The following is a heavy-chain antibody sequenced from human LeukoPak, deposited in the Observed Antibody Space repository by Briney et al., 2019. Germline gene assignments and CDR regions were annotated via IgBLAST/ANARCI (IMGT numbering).Heavy chain of an antibody. CDR2: ISSSSSTI. D-gene: IGHD3-22*01. J-gene: IGHJ4*02. CDR3: ARFAMIVALDY. CDR1: GFTFSSYS. V-gene: IGHV3-48*04. Sequence: GGSLRLSCAASGFTFSSYSMNWVRQAPGKGLEWVSYISSSSSTIYYADSVKGRFTISRDNAKNSLYLQMNSLRAEDTAVYYCARFAMIVALDYWGQGTLVTVSS.